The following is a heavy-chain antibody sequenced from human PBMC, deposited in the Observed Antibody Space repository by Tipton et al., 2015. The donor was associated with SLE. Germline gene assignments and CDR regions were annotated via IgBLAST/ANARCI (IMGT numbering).Heavy chain of an antibody. Sequence: SLRLSCAASGFTVSSYSMNWVRQAPGKGLEWVSSISSSSSYIYYADSVKGRFTISRDNTKNSLYLQMNSLRAEDTAVYYCARGPGSSGFLWGQGTLVTVSS. D-gene: IGHD3-22*01. V-gene: IGHV3-21*04. CDR3: ARGPGSSGFL. CDR2: ISSSSSYI. J-gene: IGHJ4*02. CDR1: GFTVSSYS.